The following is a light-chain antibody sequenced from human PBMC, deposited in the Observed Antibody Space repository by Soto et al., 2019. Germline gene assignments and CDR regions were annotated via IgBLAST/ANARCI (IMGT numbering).Light chain of an antibody. J-gene: IGKJ2*02. CDR1: QSVSSS. V-gene: IGKV3-15*01. CDR3: QQYNNWPPGT. Sequence: EIVLTQSPGTLSLSPGERATLSCRASQSVSSSLAWYQQKPGQAPKLLFFGASTRATGIPARFSGSGSGTEFSLTTSSLQSEDFAFYYCQQYNNWPPGTFGQGTKVDIK. CDR2: GAS.